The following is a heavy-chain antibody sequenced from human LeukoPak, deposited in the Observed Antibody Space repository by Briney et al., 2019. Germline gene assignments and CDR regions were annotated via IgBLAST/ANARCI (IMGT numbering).Heavy chain of an antibody. D-gene: IGHD1-20*01. CDR2: INPNSGGT. Sequence: ASVKVSCKASGYTFTGYYIHWVRQAPGQGLEWMGWINPNSGGTNYAQKFQGRVTMTRDTSISTAYMELSRLRSDDTAVYYCARDLSTITAPHAFDIWGQGTMVTVSS. CDR1: GYTFTGYY. CDR3: ARDLSTITAPHAFDI. J-gene: IGHJ3*02. V-gene: IGHV1-2*02.